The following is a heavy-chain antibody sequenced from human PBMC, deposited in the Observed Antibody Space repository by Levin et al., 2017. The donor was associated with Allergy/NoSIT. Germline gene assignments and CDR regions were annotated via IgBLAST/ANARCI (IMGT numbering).Heavy chain of an antibody. CDR3: ARGEGYSYGFLFDY. J-gene: IGHJ4*02. Sequence: SETLSLTCTVSGGSISSYYWSWIRQPPGKGLEWIGYIYYSGSTNYNPSLKSRVTISVDTSKNQFSLKLSSVTAADTAVYYCARGEGYSYGFLFDYWGQGTLVTVSS. D-gene: IGHD5-18*01. V-gene: IGHV4-59*01. CDR2: IYYSGST. CDR1: GGSISSYY.